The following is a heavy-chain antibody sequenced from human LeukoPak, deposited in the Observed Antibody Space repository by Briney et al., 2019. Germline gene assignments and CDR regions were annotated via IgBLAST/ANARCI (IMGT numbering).Heavy chain of an antibody. Sequence: GGSLRLSCAASGFTFDDYAMHWVRQAPGKSLEWVSGISWNSGSIGYADSVKGRFTISRDNAKNSLYLQMNSLRAEDTALYYCATQLIDDAFDIWGQGTMVTVSS. CDR3: ATQLIDDAFDI. V-gene: IGHV3-9*01. CDR2: ISWNSGSI. CDR1: GFTFDDYA. J-gene: IGHJ3*02. D-gene: IGHD2-2*01.